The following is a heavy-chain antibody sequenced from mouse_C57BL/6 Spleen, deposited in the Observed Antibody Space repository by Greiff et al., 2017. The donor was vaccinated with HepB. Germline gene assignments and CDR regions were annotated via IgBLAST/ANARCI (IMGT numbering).Heavy chain of an antibody. CDR3: ARSATIVSSFAD. V-gene: IGHV1-26*01. CDR2: INPNNGGT. Sequence: EVQLQQSGPELVKPGASVKISCKASGYTFTDYYMNWVKQSHGKSLEWIGDINPNNGGTSYNQKFKGKATITVDKSSSTAYMELRSLTSEDSAVLYCARSATIVSSFADWGQGTLVTVSA. CDR1: GYTFTDYY. D-gene: IGHD2-12*01. J-gene: IGHJ3*01.